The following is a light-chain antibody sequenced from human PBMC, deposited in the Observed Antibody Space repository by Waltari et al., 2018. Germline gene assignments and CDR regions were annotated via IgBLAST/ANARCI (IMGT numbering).Light chain of an antibody. V-gene: IGKV2-30*01. CDR3: MQATHWPVT. J-gene: IGKJ5*01. CDR1: QSLVYTDGISY. Sequence: DVGLTQSPLSLPVTPGQSASISCRSSQSLVYTDGISYLNWFHQRPGQAPRRLIYKVSNRDSWFPDRFSGSGSGTDFTLMISSVEADDVGVYFCMQATHWPVTFGQGTRLEIK. CDR2: KVS.